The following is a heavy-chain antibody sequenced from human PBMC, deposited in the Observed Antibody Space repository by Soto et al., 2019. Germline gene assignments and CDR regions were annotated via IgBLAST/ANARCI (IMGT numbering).Heavy chain of an antibody. CDR2: ISSSSYI. CDR3: ARGSVFGVVIPNNWFDP. V-gene: IGHV3-21*01. J-gene: IGHJ5*02. D-gene: IGHD3-3*01. CDR1: GFTFSSYS. Sequence: PGGSLRLSCAASGFTFSSYSMNWVRQAPGKGLEWVSSISSSSYIYYADSVKGRFTISRDNAKNSLYLQMNSLRAEDTAVYYCARGSVFGVVIPNNWFDPWGQGTLVTVSS.